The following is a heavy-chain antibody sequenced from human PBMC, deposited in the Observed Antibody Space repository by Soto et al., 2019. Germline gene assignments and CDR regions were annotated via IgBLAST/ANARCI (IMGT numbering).Heavy chain of an antibody. CDR1: GFTHSEYY. CDR3: VRNTSAWPVYSYYGLDV. V-gene: IGHV3-11*01. D-gene: IGHD3-22*01. J-gene: IGHJ6*02. Sequence: QVQVVESGGGLVKPGGSLTLSCTVSGFTHSEYYMTWIRQAPGKGLEWISYVSRSGRTIYYADSVKGRFTVSRDNAKNSLSLQMNDLRVEDTAVYYCVRNTSAWPVYSYYGLDVWGQGATVTVSS. CDR2: VSRSGRTI.